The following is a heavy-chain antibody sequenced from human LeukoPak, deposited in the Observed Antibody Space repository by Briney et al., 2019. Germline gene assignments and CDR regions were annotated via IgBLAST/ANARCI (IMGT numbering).Heavy chain of an antibody. D-gene: IGHD6-19*01. J-gene: IGHJ4*02. Sequence: GESLKISCKGSEYSVTNNWIGWVRQMPGRGLEWMGIIYPDDSDTRYSPSFQGQVTISADKSINTAYLQWSSLKASDTAMYYCARHPSYTSGWPLDYWGQGTLVTVSS. CDR1: EYSVTNNW. CDR3: ARHPSYTSGWPLDY. CDR2: IYPDDSDT. V-gene: IGHV5-51*01.